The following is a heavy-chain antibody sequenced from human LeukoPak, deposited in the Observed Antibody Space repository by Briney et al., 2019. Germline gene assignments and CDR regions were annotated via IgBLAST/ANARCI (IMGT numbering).Heavy chain of an antibody. D-gene: IGHD6-13*01. CDR2: IIPILGIA. V-gene: IGHV1-69*04. CDR3: AKDRVEVGVAAAGWFDP. J-gene: IGHJ5*02. CDR1: GGTFSSYA. Sequence: SVKVSCKASGGTFSSYAISWVRQAPGQGLEWMGRIIPILGIANYAQKFQGRVTITADKSTSTAYMELSSLRSEDTAVYYCAKDRVEVGVAAAGWFDPWGQGTLVTVSS.